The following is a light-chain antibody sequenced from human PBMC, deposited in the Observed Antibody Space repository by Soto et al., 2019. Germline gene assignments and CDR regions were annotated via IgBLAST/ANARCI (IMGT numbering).Light chain of an antibody. J-gene: IGLJ2*01. CDR3: SSYGGSNNFVV. CDR1: SSDIGAYKY. V-gene: IGLV2-8*01. CDR2: EVN. Sequence: QSVLTQPPSASGSPGQSVTISCSGTSSDIGAYKYVSWYQHHSGKVPRLIIYEVNKRPSGVPDRFSGSKSGNTASLIVSGLQAEDGADYYCSSYGGSNNFVVFGGGTKLTVL.